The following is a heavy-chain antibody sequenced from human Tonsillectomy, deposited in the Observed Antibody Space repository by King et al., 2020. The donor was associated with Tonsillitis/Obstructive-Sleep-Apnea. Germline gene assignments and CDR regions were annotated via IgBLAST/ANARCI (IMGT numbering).Heavy chain of an antibody. V-gene: IGHV3-23*04. D-gene: IGHD3-10*01. J-gene: IGHJ3*01. CDR3: AKELLIMVRGIAGDSFDF. CDR1: GFTFSSYG. Sequence: VQLVESGGGLVQPGGSLRLSCAASGFTFSSYGMNWVRQAPGKGLEWVSGISGSGDTTYYADSVEGRFTIYRDNSKNTLYMQMNSLRAEDTAVYYCAKELLIMVRGIAGDSFDFWGQGTMVTVSS. CDR2: ISGSGDTT.